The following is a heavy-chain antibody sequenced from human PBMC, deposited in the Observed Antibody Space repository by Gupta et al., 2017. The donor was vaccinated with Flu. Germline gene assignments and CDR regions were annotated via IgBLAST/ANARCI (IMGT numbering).Heavy chain of an antibody. CDR2: INTDGSTT. V-gene: IGHV3-74*01. D-gene: IGHD3-3*01. Sequence: EVQLVESGGGLVQPGGSLRLSCAASGFTFSSYWMQWVRQVPGEGLVWVSRINTDGSTTNYADSGKGRFTISRDNAKNTLYLQMSSLTAEDTAVYYCARDRPNADFLGRGQDYWGQGTLVTVSS. J-gene: IGHJ4*02. CDR1: GFTFSSYW. CDR3: ARDRPNADFLGRGQDY.